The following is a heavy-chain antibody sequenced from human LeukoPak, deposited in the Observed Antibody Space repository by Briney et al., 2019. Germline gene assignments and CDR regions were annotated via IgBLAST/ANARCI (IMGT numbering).Heavy chain of an antibody. CDR3: ARGPGQWLFYYYYYMDV. Sequence: SETLSLTCAVYGGSFSGYYWSWIRQPPGKGLEWIGEINHSGSTNYNPSLTSRVTISVDTSKNQFSLELSSVTAADTAVYYCARGPGQWLFYYYYYMDVWGKGTTVTVSS. J-gene: IGHJ6*03. D-gene: IGHD6-19*01. CDR1: GGSFSGYY. V-gene: IGHV4-34*01. CDR2: INHSGST.